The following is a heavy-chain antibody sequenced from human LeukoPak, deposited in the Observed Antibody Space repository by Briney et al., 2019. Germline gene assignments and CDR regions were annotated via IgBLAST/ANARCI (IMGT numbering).Heavy chain of an antibody. CDR1: GYTFSGYY. V-gene: IGHV1-2*02. CDR2: INPNSGGT. CDR3: ARDGLYCSGDSCYPYYFDS. D-gene: IGHD2-15*01. Sequence: ASVEVSCKASGYTFSGYYMHWVRQAPGQGLEWMGWINPNSGGTNYAQKFQGRVTMTRDTSISTAYMELSRLRSDDTAVYYCARDGLYCSGDSCYPYYFDSWGQGTLVTVSS. J-gene: IGHJ4*02.